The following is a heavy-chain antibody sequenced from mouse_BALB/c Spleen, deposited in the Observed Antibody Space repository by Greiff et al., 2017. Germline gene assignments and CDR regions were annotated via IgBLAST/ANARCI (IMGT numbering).Heavy chain of an antibody. D-gene: IGHD4-1*01. CDR1: GFNIKDTY. Sequence: EVMLVESGAELVKPGASVKLSCTASGFNIKDTYMHWVKQRPEQGLEWIGRIDPANGNTKYDPKFQGKATITADTSSNTAYLQLSSLTSEDTAVYYCASWDPAWFAYWGQGTLVTVSA. CDR2: IDPANGNT. V-gene: IGHV14-3*02. J-gene: IGHJ3*01. CDR3: ASWDPAWFAY.